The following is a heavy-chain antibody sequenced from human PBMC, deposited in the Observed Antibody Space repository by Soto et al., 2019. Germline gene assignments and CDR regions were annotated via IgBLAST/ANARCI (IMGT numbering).Heavy chain of an antibody. CDR1: GFTFSSYE. Sequence: EVQLVESGGGLVQPGGSLRLSCAASGFTFSSYEMNWVRQAPGKGLEWVSYISSSGSTIYYADSVKGRFTISRDNAKNSLYLQMNSLRAEDTAVYYCARFIVVVPAAIPNNWFDPWGQGTLVTVSS. CDR2: ISSSGSTI. J-gene: IGHJ5*02. D-gene: IGHD2-2*01. V-gene: IGHV3-48*03. CDR3: ARFIVVVPAAIPNNWFDP.